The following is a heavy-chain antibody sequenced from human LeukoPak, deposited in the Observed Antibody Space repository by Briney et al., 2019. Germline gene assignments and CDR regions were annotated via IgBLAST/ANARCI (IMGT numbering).Heavy chain of an antibody. J-gene: IGHJ3*02. CDR2: IYSGGST. CDR3: ARVSRSDAFHI. D-gene: IGHD3-16*02. V-gene: IGHV3-66*02. Sequence: GGSLRLSCAASGFTVSSNYMGWVRQAPGKGLEWVPVIYSGGSTYYADSVKGRFTISRDNSKNTLYLQMNRLRAEDTAVYYCARVSRSDAFHIWGQGTMVTVSS. CDR1: GFTVSSNY.